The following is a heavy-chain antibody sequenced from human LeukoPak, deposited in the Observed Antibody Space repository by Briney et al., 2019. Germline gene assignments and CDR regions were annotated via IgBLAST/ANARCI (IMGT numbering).Heavy chain of an antibody. CDR2: ITRGSDYI. CDR3: GRNQGYTYGSV. V-gene: IGHV3-21*06. Sequence: GGSLRLSCAAFGFTFIDNNMNGVRRAPGKGLEWVSSITRGSDYIYYADSVKGRFTISRDNAKNSLYLQMNSLRAEDTAVYYCGRNQGYTYGSVWGQGTLVTVSS. J-gene: IGHJ4*02. D-gene: IGHD5-18*01. CDR1: GFTFIDNN.